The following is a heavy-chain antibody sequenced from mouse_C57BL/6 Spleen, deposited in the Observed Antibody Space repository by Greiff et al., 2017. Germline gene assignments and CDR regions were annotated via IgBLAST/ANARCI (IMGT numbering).Heavy chain of an antibody. CDR1: GYTFTDYN. J-gene: IGHJ3*01. Sequence: VHVKQSGPELVKPGASVKMSCKASGYTFTDYNMHWVKQSHGKSLEWIGYINPNNGGTSYNQKFKGKATLTVNKSSSTAYMELRSLTSEDSAVYYCARPYYYGSSSFAYWGQGTLVTVSA. D-gene: IGHD1-1*01. CDR2: INPNNGGT. CDR3: ARPYYYGSSSFAY. V-gene: IGHV1-22*01.